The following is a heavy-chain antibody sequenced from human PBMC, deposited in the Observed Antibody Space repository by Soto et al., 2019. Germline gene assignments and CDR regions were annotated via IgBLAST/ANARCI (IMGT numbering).Heavy chain of an antibody. CDR1: GYTYISYS. V-gene: IGHV1-3*01. CDR3: AKNGQPPYYYYGMDV. D-gene: IGHD2-8*01. Sequence: ASVKVSCKASGYTYISYSMHWVRQAPGQRLEWMGWVSGYNGDTKYAQKVQGRVTMTIDTSTYTAYMELRSLTSDDTAKYYCAKNGQPPYYYYGMDVWGQGTTVTVSS. CDR2: VSGYNGDT. J-gene: IGHJ6*02.